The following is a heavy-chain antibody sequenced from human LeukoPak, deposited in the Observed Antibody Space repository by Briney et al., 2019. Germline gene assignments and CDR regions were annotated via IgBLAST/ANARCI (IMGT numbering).Heavy chain of an antibody. D-gene: IGHD3-10*01. CDR1: GGSISSGSYY. CDR2: IYTSGST. Sequence: SETLSLTCTVSGGSISSGSYYWSWIRQPAGKGLEWIGRIYTSGSTNYNPSLKSRVTISVDTSKNQFSLKLSSVTAADTAVYYCARDGPYYYGSGSYSFWGQGTLVTVSS. J-gene: IGHJ4*02. V-gene: IGHV4-61*02. CDR3: ARDGPYYYGSGSYSF.